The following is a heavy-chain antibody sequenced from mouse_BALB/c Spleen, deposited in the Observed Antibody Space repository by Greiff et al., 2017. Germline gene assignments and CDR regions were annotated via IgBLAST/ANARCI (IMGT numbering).Heavy chain of an antibody. CDR2: ISSGGSYT. CDR3: ARQDYGSSYEDYYAMDY. J-gene: IGHJ4*01. CDR1: GFTFSSYG. V-gene: IGHV5-6*01. D-gene: IGHD1-1*01. Sequence: EVQGVESGGDLVKPGGSLKLSCAASGFTFSSYGMSWVRQTPDKRLEWVATISSGGSYTYYPDSVKGRFTISRDNAKNTLYLQMSSLKSEDTAMYYCARQDYGSSYEDYYAMDYWGQGTSVTVSS.